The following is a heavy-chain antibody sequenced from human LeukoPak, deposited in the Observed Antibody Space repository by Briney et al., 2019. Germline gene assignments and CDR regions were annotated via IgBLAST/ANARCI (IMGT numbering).Heavy chain of an antibody. CDR1: GFTFSSYS. J-gene: IGHJ1*01. V-gene: IGHV3-48*01. CDR2: ISSSSSTI. CDR3: ARDHSSGRYRYFQH. D-gene: IGHD6-19*01. Sequence: GGSLRLSCAASGFTFSSYSMNWVRQAPGKGLEWVSYISSSSSTIYYADSVKGRFTISRDNAKNSLYLQMNSLRAGDTAVYYCARDHSSGRYRYFQHWGQGTLVTVSS.